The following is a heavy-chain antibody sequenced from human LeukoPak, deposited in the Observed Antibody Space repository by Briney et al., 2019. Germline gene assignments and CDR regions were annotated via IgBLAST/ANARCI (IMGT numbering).Heavy chain of an antibody. D-gene: IGHD4/OR15-4a*01. CDR1: GFTFSSYA. CDR3: AKDGATNDHYYMDV. J-gene: IGHJ6*03. V-gene: IGHV3-23*01. CDR2: ISGSGGST. Sequence: GGSLRLSCAASGFTFSSYAMSWVRQAPGEGLEWVSAISGSGGSTFYADSVKGRFTISRDNSKNTLYLRMDSLRAEETAEYYCAKDGATNDHYYMDVWGKGTTVTVSS.